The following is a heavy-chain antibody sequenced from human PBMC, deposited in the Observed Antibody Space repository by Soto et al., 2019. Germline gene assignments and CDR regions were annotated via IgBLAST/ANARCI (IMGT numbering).Heavy chain of an antibody. CDR2: IYYSGST. CDR3: AIRGLWSGYDNWFDP. V-gene: IGHV4-39*01. CDR1: GGSISSSSYY. Sequence: PSETLSLTCTVSGGSISSSSYYWGWIRQPPGKGLEWIGSIYYSGSTYYNPSLKSRVTISVDTSKNQFSLKLSSVTAADTAVYYCAIRGLWSGYDNWFDPWGQGTLVTVSS. J-gene: IGHJ5*02. D-gene: IGHD3-3*01.